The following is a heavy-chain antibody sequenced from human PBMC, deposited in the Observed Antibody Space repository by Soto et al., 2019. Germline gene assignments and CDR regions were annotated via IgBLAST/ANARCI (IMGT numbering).Heavy chain of an antibody. CDR1: GGSISSGGYY. CDR3: ARGARSFFGVVIEVDP. J-gene: IGHJ5*02. CDR2: IYYSGST. Sequence: QVQLQESDPGLVKPSQTLSLTCTVSGGSISSGGYYWSWIRQHPGKGLEWIGYIYYSGSTYYNPSLKSRVTISVDTSKNQFSLKLSSVTAADTAVYYCARGARSFFGVVIEVDPWGQGTLVTVSS. D-gene: IGHD3-3*01. V-gene: IGHV4-31*03.